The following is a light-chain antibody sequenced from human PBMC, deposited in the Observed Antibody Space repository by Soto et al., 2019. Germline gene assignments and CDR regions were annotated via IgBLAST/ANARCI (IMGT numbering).Light chain of an antibody. J-gene: IGLJ2*01. Sequence: QLVLTQSPSASASLGVSVKLTCTLSSGHSSYAIAWHQQQPEKGPRYLMKLNSDGSHNKGDGIPDRFSGSSSGAERYLTISSLQSEDEADYYCQTWGTGILVFGGGTKLTVL. CDR1: SGHSSYA. CDR3: QTWGTGILV. V-gene: IGLV4-69*01. CDR2: LNSDGSH.